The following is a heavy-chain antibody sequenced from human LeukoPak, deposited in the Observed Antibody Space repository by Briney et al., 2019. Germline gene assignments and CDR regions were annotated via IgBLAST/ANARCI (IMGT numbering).Heavy chain of an antibody. CDR1: GLTVSSNY. D-gene: IGHD6-13*01. V-gene: IGHV3-53*04. Sequence: PGGSLRLSCAASGLTVSSNYMSWVRQAPGKGLGWVSVIHSGGSTYYANSVKGRFTLYRHHSKSTLYLQMHSLRAEDTVVDYWARDGYSSRCTAYYYYGMDVWGQGTTVSVSS. CDR3: ARDGYSSRCTAYYYYGMDV. CDR2: IHSGGST. J-gene: IGHJ6*02.